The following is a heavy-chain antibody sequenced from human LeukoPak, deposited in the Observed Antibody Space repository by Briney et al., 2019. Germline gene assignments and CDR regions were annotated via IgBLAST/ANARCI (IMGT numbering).Heavy chain of an antibody. J-gene: IGHJ6*02. CDR2: ISGSGGST. CDR3: AKDPQQEKYYYYGMDV. V-gene: IGHV3-23*01. CDR1: GGSISSGGSR. Sequence: PSETLSLTCNVSGGSISSGGSRWSWVRQAPGKGLEWVSAISGSGGSTYYADSVKGRFTISRDNSKNTLYLQMNSLRAEDTAVYYCAKDPQQEKYYYYGMDVWGQGTTVTVSS. D-gene: IGHD6-13*01.